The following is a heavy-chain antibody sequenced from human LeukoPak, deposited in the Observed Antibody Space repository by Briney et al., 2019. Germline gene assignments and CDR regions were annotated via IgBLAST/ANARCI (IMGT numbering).Heavy chain of an antibody. CDR1: GFTFSSYG. D-gene: IGHD5-18*01. CDR3: AKDWEFSDGYMPGSY. CDR2: ISYDGSNK. V-gene: IGHV3-30*18. J-gene: IGHJ4*02. Sequence: GRSLRLSCAASGFTFSSYGMHWVRQAPGKGLEWVAVISYDGSNKYYADSVKGQFTISRDNSKNTLYLQMNSLRAEDTAVYYCAKDWEFSDGYMPGSYWGQGTLVTVSS.